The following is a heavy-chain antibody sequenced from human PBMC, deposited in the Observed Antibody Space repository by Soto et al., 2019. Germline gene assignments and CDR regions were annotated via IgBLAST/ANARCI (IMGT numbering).Heavy chain of an antibody. CDR2: IDPSDSYT. V-gene: IGHV5-10-1*01. D-gene: IGHD3-22*01. CDR3: ARLGYYYDSSGYYYYYYGMDV. CDR1: GYSFTSYW. J-gene: IGHJ6*02. Sequence: GESLKISCKGSGYSFTSYWISWVRQMPGKGLEWMGRIDPSDSYTNYSPSFQGHVTISADKSISTAYLQWSSLKASDTAMYYCARLGYYYDSSGYYYYYYGMDVWGQGTTVTVSS.